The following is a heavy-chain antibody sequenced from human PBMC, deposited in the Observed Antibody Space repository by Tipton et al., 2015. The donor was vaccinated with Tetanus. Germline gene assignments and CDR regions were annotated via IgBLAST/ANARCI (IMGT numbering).Heavy chain of an antibody. J-gene: IGHJ4*01. CDR3: ARSIAAASVWPFDY. V-gene: IGHV4-34*01. CDR2: IHPSGSP. Sequence: GLVKPSENLSLTCAVYGGAFSGHYWTWIRQAPGQGLEWIGEIHPSGSPNYNASLRGRVTLSVDLTRKPVFLRMTSVTAADTAVYYGARSIAAASVWPFDYWGPWNPGHRLL. CDR1: GGAFSGHY. D-gene: IGHD2-2*01.